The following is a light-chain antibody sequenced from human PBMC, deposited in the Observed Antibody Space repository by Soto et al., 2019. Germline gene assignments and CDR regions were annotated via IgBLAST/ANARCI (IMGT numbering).Light chain of an antibody. CDR3: QQYGASPLT. Sequence: EIVLTQSPGTLSLSPGDRATLSCRASQSVSSDYVAWYQQKPGQTPNVLIYRASIRATGIPDRFSGSGSGTDFTLTISRLEPEDFAVYYGQQYGASPLTFGGGTKVEIK. V-gene: IGKV3-20*01. CDR2: RAS. J-gene: IGKJ4*01. CDR1: QSVSSDY.